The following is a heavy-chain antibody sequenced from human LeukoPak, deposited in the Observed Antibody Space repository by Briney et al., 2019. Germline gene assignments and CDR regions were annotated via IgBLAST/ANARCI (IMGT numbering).Heavy chain of an antibody. Sequence: GGSLRLSCAASGFTFSSYAMSWVRQAPGKGLEWVSAISGSGGSTYYADSVKGRFTISRDDSKNTLYLQMNSLRAEDTAVYYCAKGGRARLLYYYYGMDVWGQGTTVTVSS. CDR1: GFTFSSYA. CDR2: ISGSGGST. J-gene: IGHJ6*02. D-gene: IGHD1-26*01. V-gene: IGHV3-23*01. CDR3: AKGGRARLLYYYYGMDV.